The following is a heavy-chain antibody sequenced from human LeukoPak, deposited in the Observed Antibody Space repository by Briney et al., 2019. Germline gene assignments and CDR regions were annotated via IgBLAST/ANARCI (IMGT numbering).Heavy chain of an antibody. J-gene: IGHJ4*02. Sequence: SVNVSRKASLYTLTRYHMHWLRQTPGQGLEWMGCINPNSGDTNYAQRFQGRVTMTRDTSITTAYLELSSLRCDDTAVYYCARELYGSGTYGFDYWGQGTLVTVSS. CDR3: ARELYGSGTYGFDY. D-gene: IGHD3-10*01. V-gene: IGHV1-2*02. CDR1: LYTLTRYH. CDR2: INPNSGDT.